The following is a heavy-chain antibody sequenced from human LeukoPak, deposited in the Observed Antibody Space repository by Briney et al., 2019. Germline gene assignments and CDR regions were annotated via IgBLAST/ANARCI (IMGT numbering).Heavy chain of an antibody. CDR1: GGSISSSSYY. V-gene: IGHV4-39*01. D-gene: IGHD3-22*01. J-gene: IGHJ3*02. CDR3: ARHNYYDMAAFDI. Sequence: SETLSLTCTVSGGSISSSSYYWGWIRQPPGKGLEWIGSIYYSGSTYYNPSVKSRVTISVDTSKNQFSLKLSSVTAADTAVYYCARHNYYDMAAFDIWGQGTLVTVSS. CDR2: IYYSGST.